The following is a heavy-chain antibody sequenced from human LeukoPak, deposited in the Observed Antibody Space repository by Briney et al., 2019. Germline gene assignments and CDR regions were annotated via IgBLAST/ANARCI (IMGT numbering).Heavy chain of an antibody. Sequence: SETLSLTCSVSGYSISSGYYWSWIRQPPGKGLEWIGEINHSGSTNYNPSLKSRVTISVDTSKNQFSLKLSSVTAADTAVYYCARRLWFGELLRRNWFDPWGQGTLVTVSS. D-gene: IGHD3-10*01. J-gene: IGHJ5*02. CDR2: INHSGST. V-gene: IGHV4-34*01. CDR1: GYSISSGYY. CDR3: ARRLWFGELLRRNWFDP.